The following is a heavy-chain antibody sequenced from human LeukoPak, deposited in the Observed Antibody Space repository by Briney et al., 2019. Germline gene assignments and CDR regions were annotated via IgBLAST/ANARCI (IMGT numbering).Heavy chain of an antibody. D-gene: IGHD6-19*01. CDR1: GGSFSGYY. J-gene: IGHJ4*02. CDR3: ARESSGWWDY. CDR2: IYYSGST. Sequence: SETLSLTCAVYGGSFSGYYWSWIRQPPGKGLEWIGYIYYSGSTNYNPSLKSRVTISVDTSKNQFSLKLSSVTAADTAVYYCARESSGWWDYWGQGTLVTVSS. V-gene: IGHV4-59*01.